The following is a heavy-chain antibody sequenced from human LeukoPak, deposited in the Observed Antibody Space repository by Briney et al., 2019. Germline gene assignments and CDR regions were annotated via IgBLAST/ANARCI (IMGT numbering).Heavy chain of an antibody. CDR1: GGTFSSYT. D-gene: IGHD6-13*01. V-gene: IGHV1-69*06. CDR3: AGRTIAAAAFDY. CDR2: IVPRFGTT. Sequence: SVKVSCKASGGTFSSYTISWLRQAPGQGLEWMGGIVPRFGTTNYAPKFQGRVTITADTSSSTAYMELSRLRFDDTATYYCAGRTIAAAAFDYLGQGTLVTVSS. J-gene: IGHJ4*02.